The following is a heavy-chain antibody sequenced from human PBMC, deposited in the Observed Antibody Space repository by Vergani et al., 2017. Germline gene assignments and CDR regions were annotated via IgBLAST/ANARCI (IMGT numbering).Heavy chain of an antibody. J-gene: IGHJ4*02. CDR1: GGSISSYY. Sequence: QVQLQESGPGLVKPSETLSLTCTVSGGSISSYYWSWIRQPPGKGLEWIGDIYYSGSTNYNPSLKSRVPISVDTSKNQFSLKLSSVTAADTAVYYCASYSSSWCNYGGQGTLVTVSS. CDR3: ASYSSSWCNY. V-gene: IGHV4-59*01. CDR2: IYYSGST. D-gene: IGHD6-13*01.